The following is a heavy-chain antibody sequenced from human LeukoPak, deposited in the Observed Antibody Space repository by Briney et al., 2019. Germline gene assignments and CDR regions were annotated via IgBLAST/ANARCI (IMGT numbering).Heavy chain of an antibody. CDR2: IKKDGSEK. CDR1: GFTFDTYW. V-gene: IGHV3-7*01. D-gene: IGHD3-9*01. J-gene: IGHJ4*02. Sequence: GGSLRLSCAASGFTFDTYWMSWVRQAPGKGLEWVANIKKDGSEKYYVDSVKGRFTISRDNAKNSLYLQMNSLRAEDTAVYYCARTKDVLRYFDWLYYFDYWGQGTLVTVSS. CDR3: ARTKDVLRYFDWLYYFDY.